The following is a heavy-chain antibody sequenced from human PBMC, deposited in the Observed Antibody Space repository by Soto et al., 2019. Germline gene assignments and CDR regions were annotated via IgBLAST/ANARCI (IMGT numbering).Heavy chain of an antibody. CDR3: ARQRIRYSSDIYYFDY. D-gene: IGHD6-19*01. CDR1: GGSINSYY. V-gene: IGHV4-59*01. J-gene: IGHJ4*02. CDR2: IYYSGST. Sequence: QVQLQESGPGLVKPTETVSLTCTVYGGSINSYYWSWIRQPSGKVLEWIGYIYYSGSTNYNPSLKSRVTISVHTSKNQFSLKLSSVTAADTAVYYCARQRIRYSSDIYYFDYWGQGTLVTVSS.